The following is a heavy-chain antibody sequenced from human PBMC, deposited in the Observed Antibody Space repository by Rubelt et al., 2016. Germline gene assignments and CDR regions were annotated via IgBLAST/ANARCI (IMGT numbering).Heavy chain of an antibody. D-gene: IGHD3-10*01. J-gene: IGHJ6*02. CDR3: ARDGDYYGSGSYYKYYYYYGMDV. Sequence: GGIIPIFGTANYAQKFQGRVTITADKSTSTAYMELSSLRSEDTAVYYCARDGDYYGSGSYYKYYYYYGMDVWGQGTTVTVSS. CDR2: IIPIFGTA. V-gene: IGHV1-69*06.